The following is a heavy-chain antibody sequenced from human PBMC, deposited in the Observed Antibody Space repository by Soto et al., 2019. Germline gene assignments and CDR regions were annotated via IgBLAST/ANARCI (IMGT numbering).Heavy chain of an antibody. Sequence: PGESLKVSCKGSGYSFTSYWITWVRQMPWKGLEWMGSIGPADSYASYSPSFQGHVTISADKSISAAYLQWSSLKASDTAMYYCARSYSSDWYFDYWGQGTLVTVSS. V-gene: IGHV5-10-1*01. CDR1: GYSFTSYW. J-gene: IGHJ4*02. CDR3: ARSYSSDWYFDY. D-gene: IGHD4-4*01. CDR2: IGPADSYA.